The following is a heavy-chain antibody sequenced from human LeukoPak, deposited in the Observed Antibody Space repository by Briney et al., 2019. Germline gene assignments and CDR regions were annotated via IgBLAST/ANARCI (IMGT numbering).Heavy chain of an antibody. CDR2: IDYDSSHI. Sequence: PGGSLSLSCAASGFTFSTSAMNWVRQVPGKGLEWVSSIDYDSSHIYYAASVRGRFTISRDNARDSVSLQMDSLRVEDTAVYYCTRDPLRYLREAHYDNWGQGTLVAVSS. V-gene: IGHV3-21*01. J-gene: IGHJ4*02. CDR1: GFTFSTSA. D-gene: IGHD3-9*01. CDR3: TRDPLRYLREAHYDN.